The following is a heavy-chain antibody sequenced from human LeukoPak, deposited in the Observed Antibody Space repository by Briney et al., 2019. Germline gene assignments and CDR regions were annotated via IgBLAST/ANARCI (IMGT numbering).Heavy chain of an antibody. Sequence: SQTLSLTRAVSGDRVSRNGHSLNWLRQSPSGGLDWLGRTYYRSKWSSDYAVSVKSRITINPDTSKNDFSLQLDSVTPEDTAVYYCARDPDSSSEWGPFDSWGQGTLVTVSS. J-gene: IGHJ5*01. V-gene: IGHV6-1*01. CDR3: ARDPDSSSEWGPFDS. CDR1: GDRVSRNGHS. D-gene: IGHD6-6*01. CDR2: TYYRSKWSS.